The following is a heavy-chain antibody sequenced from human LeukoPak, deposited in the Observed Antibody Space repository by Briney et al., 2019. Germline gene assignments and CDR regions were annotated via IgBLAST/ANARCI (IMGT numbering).Heavy chain of an antibody. Sequence: PGGSLRLSCVASGFTFWSHSMIWVRQAPGKGLEWLSYISPRSETKNYADSVKDRFTISRDDGENSVSLHMNSLRLEDTAVYYCARVRGPTVNTMYYDLWGQGTLVTVSS. D-gene: IGHD4-11*01. CDR2: ISPRSETK. CDR1: GFTFWSHS. CDR3: ARVRGPTVNTMYYDL. J-gene: IGHJ4*02. V-gene: IGHV3-48*01.